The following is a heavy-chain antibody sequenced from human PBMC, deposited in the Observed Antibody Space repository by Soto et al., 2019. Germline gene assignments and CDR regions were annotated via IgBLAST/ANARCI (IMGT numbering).Heavy chain of an antibody. Sequence: QVQLVESGGGVVQPGRSLRLSCVGSGFIFRKFPMYWIRQAPGKGLEWVALMSFDEKNKYYADSVKGRFTISRDTSKNTVYLQMIGLRTEDTAVYYCARELFSAADYWGQGTLVIVSS. CDR1: GFIFRKFP. CDR3: ARELFSAADY. V-gene: IGHV3-30*04. J-gene: IGHJ4*02. D-gene: IGHD1-26*01. CDR2: MSFDEKNK.